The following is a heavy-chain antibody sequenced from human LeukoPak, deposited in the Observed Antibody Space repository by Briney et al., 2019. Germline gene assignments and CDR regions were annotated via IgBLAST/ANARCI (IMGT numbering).Heavy chain of an antibody. Sequence: GESLKIPCKGSGYSFTSYWIGWVRQMPGKGLEWMGIIYPGDSDTRYSPSFQGQVTISADKSISTAYLQWSSLKASDTAMYYCARQYYYDSSGYYDGFGYWGQGTLVTVSS. D-gene: IGHD3-22*01. CDR2: IYPGDSDT. CDR1: GYSFTSYW. J-gene: IGHJ4*02. CDR3: ARQYYYDSSGYYDGFGY. V-gene: IGHV5-51*01.